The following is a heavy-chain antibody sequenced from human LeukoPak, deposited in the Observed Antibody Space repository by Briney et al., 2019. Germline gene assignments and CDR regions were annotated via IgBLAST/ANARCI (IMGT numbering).Heavy chain of an antibody. CDR2: IKQDGSEK. V-gene: IGHV3-7*04. D-gene: IGHD6-13*01. CDR3: ARGTIAAAGYYYFDY. J-gene: IGHJ4*02. CDR1: GFPFSSYW. Sequence: GGPLRLSCAAPGFPFSSYWMSWVRQAPGKGLEWVANIKQDGSEKYYVDSVKGRFTISRDNAKNSLYLQMNSLRAEDTAVYYCARGTIAAAGYYYFDYWGQGTQVTVSS.